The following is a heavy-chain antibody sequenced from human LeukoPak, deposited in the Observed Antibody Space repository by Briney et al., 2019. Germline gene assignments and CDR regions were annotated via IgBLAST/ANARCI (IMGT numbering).Heavy chain of an antibody. V-gene: IGHV3-74*01. D-gene: IGHD3-10*01. Sequence: PGGSLRLSCAASGFTFSNNLMHWVRQGPGKGLVWVSHINSDGNTIRYADSVKGRFTISRDNAKNTLYLQMNSLRAEGTAVYFCARDFSGAIDYWGRGAQVTVSS. CDR3: ARDFSGAIDY. J-gene: IGHJ4*02. CDR1: GFTFSNNL. CDR2: INSDGNTI.